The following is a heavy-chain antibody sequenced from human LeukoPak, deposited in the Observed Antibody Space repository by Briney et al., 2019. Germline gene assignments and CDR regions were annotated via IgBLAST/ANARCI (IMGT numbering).Heavy chain of an antibody. D-gene: IGHD3-3*01. Sequence: SETLSLTCAVYGGSFSGYYWSWIRPPPGKWLEWIGEIYHSGSTNYNPSLKSRVTISVDTSKSTFSLKLSSVTAADTAVYYCARELVDYDFWSGYYPKYYFDYWGQGTLVTVSS. J-gene: IGHJ4*02. CDR2: IYHSGST. V-gene: IGHV4-34*01. CDR3: ARELVDYDFWSGYYPKYYFDY. CDR1: GGSFSGYY.